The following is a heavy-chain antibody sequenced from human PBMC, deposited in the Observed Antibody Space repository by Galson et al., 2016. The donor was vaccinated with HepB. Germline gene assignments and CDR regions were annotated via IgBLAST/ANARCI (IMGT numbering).Heavy chain of an antibody. V-gene: IGHV3-30*18. CDR3: AKDSARYGSGGSCPECGCDYFDY. CDR2: ISNDGSNK. J-gene: IGHJ4*02. Sequence: SLRLSCAASGFTFSSYGMHWVRQAPGKGLEWVAVISNDGSNKYYADSVKGRFSISRDNPKHTLYLQMNSLSGDDTAVYYCAKDSARYGSGGSCPECGCDYFDYWGQGTLVTVSS. CDR1: GFTFSSYG. D-gene: IGHD2-15*01.